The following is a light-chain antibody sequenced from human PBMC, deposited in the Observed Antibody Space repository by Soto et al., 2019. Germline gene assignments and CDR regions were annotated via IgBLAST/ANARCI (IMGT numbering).Light chain of an antibody. Sequence: QSVLAQPPSVSGAPGQRVTISGTGSSSNIGAGYGVHWYQQLPGTAPKLLIYGNSNRPSGVPDRFSGSKSGTSASLAITGLQAEDEADYHCLSYDSRLSGWVFGGGTKVTVL. V-gene: IGLV1-40*01. CDR3: LSYDSRLSGWV. CDR1: SSNIGAGYG. J-gene: IGLJ3*02. CDR2: GNS.